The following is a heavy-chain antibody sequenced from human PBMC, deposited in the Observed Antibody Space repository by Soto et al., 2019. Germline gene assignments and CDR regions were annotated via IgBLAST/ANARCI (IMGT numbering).Heavy chain of an antibody. CDR2: ISYDGSNK. V-gene: IGHV3-30*18. CDR3: AKVGDGYNENDYYYYGMDV. CDR1: GFTFSSYG. D-gene: IGHD5-12*01. Sequence: QVQLVESGRGVVQPGRTLRLSCAASGFTFSSYGMHWVRQAPGKGLEWVAVISYDGSNKYYADSVKGRFTISRDNSKNTLYLQMNSLRAEDTAVYYCAKVGDGYNENDYYYYGMDVWGQGTTVTVSS. J-gene: IGHJ6*02.